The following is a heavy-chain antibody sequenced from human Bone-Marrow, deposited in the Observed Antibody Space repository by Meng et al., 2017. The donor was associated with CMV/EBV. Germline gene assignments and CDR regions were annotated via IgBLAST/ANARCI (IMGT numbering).Heavy chain of an antibody. V-gene: IGHV3-23*01. Sequence: GGSLRLSRAASGFTFSGYVMNWVRQAPGKGLEWVSSISGSGGSTFYADSVRGRFTISRDNSKNTLFLQMNSLRAEDTAVYYCARDLRYSSGWYVDYYYYGMDVWGQGTTVTGYS. D-gene: IGHD6-19*01. J-gene: IGHJ6*01. CDR2: ISGSGGST. CDR3: ARDLRYSSGWYVDYYYYGMDV. CDR1: GFTFSGYV.